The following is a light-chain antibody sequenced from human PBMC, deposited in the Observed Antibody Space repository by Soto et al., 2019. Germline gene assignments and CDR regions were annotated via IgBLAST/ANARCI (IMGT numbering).Light chain of an antibody. V-gene: IGKV3-20*01. CDR1: QSVGSY. Sequence: EIVLTQSPGSLSLSLGERATLSCWASQSVGSYLAWYQQKPGQAHRLLIYAASSRDTGLPDRFNGSGSGTEFSLTISRLEPEDSEVYYCQQYNSPPRTFRQGTKVEI. J-gene: IGKJ1*01. CDR3: QQYNSPPRT. CDR2: AAS.